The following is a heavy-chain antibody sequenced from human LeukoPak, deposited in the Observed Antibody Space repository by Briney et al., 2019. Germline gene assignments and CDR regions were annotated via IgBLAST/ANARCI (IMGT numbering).Heavy chain of an antibody. CDR3: ADRDGVY. CDR1: GDSIRNYY. J-gene: IGHJ4*02. Sequence: SETLSLTCSVSGDSIRNYYWSWIRQPPGKGLEWIGHFYYRGSTNYNPSLKSRVTISADTSKNQFSLKLTSVTAADTAVYYCADRDGVYWGQGILVTVSS. D-gene: IGHD5-24*01. V-gene: IGHV4-59*01. CDR2: FYYRGST.